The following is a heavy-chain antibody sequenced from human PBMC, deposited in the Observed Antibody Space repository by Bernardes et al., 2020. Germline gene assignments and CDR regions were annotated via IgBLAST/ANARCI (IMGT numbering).Heavy chain of an antibody. V-gene: IGHV1-18*01. J-gene: IGHJ6*04. CDR1: GYTFTNYC. Sequence: ASVKVSCKASGYTFTNYCISWVRQAPGQGLEWMGWISAYNGNTNYAQKLQGRVTMTTDTSTSTAYMELRSLRSDDTSVYYCALQLERRHNADGMDVWGKGTTVTVSS. CDR3: ALQLERRHNADGMDV. CDR2: ISAYNGNT. D-gene: IGHD1-1*01.